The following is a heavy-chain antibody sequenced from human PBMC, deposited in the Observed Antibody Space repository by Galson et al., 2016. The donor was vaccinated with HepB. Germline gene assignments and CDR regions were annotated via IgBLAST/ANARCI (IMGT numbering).Heavy chain of an antibody. D-gene: IGHD6-13*01. CDR2: ISFDGNSK. CDR1: GFTFSPYP. Sequence: SLRLSCAASGFTFSPYPMHWVRQAPGKGLEWAAVISFDGNSKYYADSVKGRFTISRDNSKNTLYLQMNSLRPEDTAVYYCAGGGGGRQLDPYYFDYWGQGTLVTVSS. J-gene: IGHJ4*02. V-gene: IGHV3-30*04. CDR3: AGGGGGRQLDPYYFDY.